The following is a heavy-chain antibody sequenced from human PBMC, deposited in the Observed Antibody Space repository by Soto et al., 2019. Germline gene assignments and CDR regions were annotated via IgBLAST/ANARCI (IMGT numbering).Heavy chain of an antibody. V-gene: IGHV4-30-4*08. CDR3: ATGGGSGSYSFDN. J-gene: IGHJ4*02. CDR2: IFFTGTT. D-gene: IGHD3-10*01. CDR1: GGSISSGGYY. Sequence: SATLSLTCTVSGGSISSGGYYWNWIRQSPGKVLEWIGYIFFTGTTNYNPSLKSRVSMSVDTSKNQFSLQLISVTAADTAVYFCATGGGSGSYSFDNWGQGTLVTVSS.